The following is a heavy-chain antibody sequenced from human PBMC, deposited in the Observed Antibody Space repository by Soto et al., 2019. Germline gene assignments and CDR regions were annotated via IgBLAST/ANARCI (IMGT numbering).Heavy chain of an antibody. CDR1: GFTFSSYG. D-gene: IGHD3-22*01. J-gene: IGHJ4*02. V-gene: IGHV3-33*01. CDR3: ARGDTAYYYDSSGYLGGY. CDR2: IWYDGSNK. Sequence: QVQLVESGGGVVQPGRSLRLSCAASGFTFSSYGMHWVRQAPGKGLEWVAVIWYDGSNKYYADSVKGRFTISRDNSKNKLYLQMNSLRAEDTAVYYCARGDTAYYYDSSGYLGGYWGQGTLVTVSS.